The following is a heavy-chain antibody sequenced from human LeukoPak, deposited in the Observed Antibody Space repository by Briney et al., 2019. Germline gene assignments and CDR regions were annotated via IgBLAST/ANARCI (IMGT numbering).Heavy chain of an antibody. V-gene: IGHV4-39*01. D-gene: IGHD6-19*01. CDR2: IYYSGST. CDR1: GGSISSSSYY. Sequence: SETPSLTCTVSGGSISSSSYYWGWIRQPPGKGLEWIGSIYYSGSTYYNPSLKSRVTISVDTSKNQFSLKLSSVTAADTAVYYCARHLGYSSGWYYFDYWGQGTLVTVSS. CDR3: ARHLGYSSGWYYFDY. J-gene: IGHJ4*02.